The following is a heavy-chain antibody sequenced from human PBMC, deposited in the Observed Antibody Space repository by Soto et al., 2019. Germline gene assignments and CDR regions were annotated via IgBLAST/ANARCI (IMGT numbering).Heavy chain of an antibody. D-gene: IGHD3-22*01. Sequence: EVQLVESGGGLVQPGGSLRLSCAASGFTFSSYSMNWVRQAPGKGLEWVSYISSSSSTIYYADSVKGRFTISRDNAKNSLYLQMNSLRAEDTAVYYCAREKHYYDSSGYCLGYWGQGTLVTVSS. J-gene: IGHJ4*02. CDR1: GFTFSSYS. CDR2: ISSSSSTI. V-gene: IGHV3-48*01. CDR3: AREKHYYDSSGYCLGY.